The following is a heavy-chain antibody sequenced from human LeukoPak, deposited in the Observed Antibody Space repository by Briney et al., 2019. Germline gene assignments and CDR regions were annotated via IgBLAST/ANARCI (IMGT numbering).Heavy chain of an antibody. CDR1: GGSIRSNY. CDR2: FYYSGST. Sequence: SETLSLTCTVSGGSIRSNYWSWIRQPPGKGLEWIGYFYYSGSTIYNPSLKSRVTTSVDTSKNQFSLELSSVTAADTAVYYCAGGGPRGVYSWGQGTLVTVSS. V-gene: IGHV4-59*01. CDR3: AGGGPRGVYS. J-gene: IGHJ4*02. D-gene: IGHD2-8*01.